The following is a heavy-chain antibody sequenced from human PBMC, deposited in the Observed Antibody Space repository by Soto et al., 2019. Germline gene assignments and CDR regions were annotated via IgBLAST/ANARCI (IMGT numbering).Heavy chain of an antibody. V-gene: IGHV1-69*02. CDR1: GGTFSSYT. Sequence: SVKVSCKASGGTFSSYTISWVRQAPGQGLEWMGRIIPILGIANYAQKFQGRVTITADKSTSTAYMELSSLRSDDTAVYYCARVPGRSSPYFDYWGQGTLVTVSS. J-gene: IGHJ4*02. CDR2: IIPILGIA. CDR3: ARVPGRSSPYFDY.